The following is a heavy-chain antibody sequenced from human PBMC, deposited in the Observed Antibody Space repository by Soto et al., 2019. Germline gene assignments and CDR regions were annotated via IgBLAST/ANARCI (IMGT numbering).Heavy chain of an antibody. Sequence: QVQLVQSGAEVKKPGSTVKVSCKASGGTFSSYTISWVRQAPGHGLEWMGRIIPILGIANYAQKFQGRVTITTDKSTNADNMELSSLRSEVTAVYYCARDGVGYCSDGRGYSGMWFVPWGQGTLVTVSS. J-gene: IGHJ5*02. D-gene: IGHD2-15*01. CDR2: IIPILGIA. CDR3: ARDGVGYCSDGRGYSGMWFVP. CDR1: GGTFSSYT. V-gene: IGHV1-69*02.